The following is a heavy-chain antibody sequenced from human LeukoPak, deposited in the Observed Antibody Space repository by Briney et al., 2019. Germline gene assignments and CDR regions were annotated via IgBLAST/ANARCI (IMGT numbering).Heavy chain of an antibody. CDR3: ARGGNYDFWSGYYGDAFDI. J-gene: IGHJ3*02. D-gene: IGHD3-3*01. V-gene: IGHV3-7*01. CDR2: IKQDGSEK. Sequence: GGSLRLSCAASGFTFSSYWMSWVRQAPGKGLEWVANIKQDGSEKYYVDSVKGRFTISRDNAKNSLYLQMNSLRAEDTAVYYCARGGNYDFWSGYYGDAFDIWGQGTMVTVSS. CDR1: GFTFSSYW.